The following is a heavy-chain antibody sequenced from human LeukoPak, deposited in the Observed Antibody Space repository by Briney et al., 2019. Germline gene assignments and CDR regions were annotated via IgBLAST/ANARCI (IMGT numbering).Heavy chain of an antibody. V-gene: IGHV1-2*02. D-gene: IGHD1-26*01. CDR1: VYTFTGYY. J-gene: IGHJ4*02. CDR3: ARDLGGATTTSDY. CDR2: INPNCGGT. Sequence: GASVKVSCKASVYTFTGYYMHWVRQAPGQGLEWMGWINPNCGGTNYAQKFQGRVTMTRDTSISTAYMGLSRLRSDDTAVYYCARDLGGATTTSDYWGQGTLVTVSS.